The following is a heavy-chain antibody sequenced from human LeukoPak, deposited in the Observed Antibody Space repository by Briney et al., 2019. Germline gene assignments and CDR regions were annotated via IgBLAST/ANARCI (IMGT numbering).Heavy chain of an antibody. V-gene: IGHV4-34*01. CDR2: ISHTGTT. Sequence: NSSETLSLTCGVSGGSFSGHYWSWIRQPPGKGLEWIGEISHTGTTHSNPSLKSRVTISVDTPKNQSSLRLTSVTAADTAVYYCARNPTSKTMSRDSFDIWGQGTFVTVSS. D-gene: IGHD3-10*02. CDR1: GGSFSGHY. CDR3: ARNPTSKTMSRDSFDI. J-gene: IGHJ3*02.